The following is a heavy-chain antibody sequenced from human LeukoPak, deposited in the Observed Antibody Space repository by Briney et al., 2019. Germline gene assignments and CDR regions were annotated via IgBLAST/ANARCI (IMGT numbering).Heavy chain of an antibody. CDR1: GFTFSDYY. V-gene: IGHV3-11*01. Sequence: GGSLRLSCAASGFTFSDYYMSWIRQAPGKGLEWVSYISSSGSTIYYADSVKGRFTISRDNAKNSLYLQMNSLKTEDTAVYYCTTDPLYGDYVYFDYWGQGTLVTVSS. CDR2: ISSSGSTI. J-gene: IGHJ4*02. D-gene: IGHD4-17*01. CDR3: TTDPLYGDYVYFDY.